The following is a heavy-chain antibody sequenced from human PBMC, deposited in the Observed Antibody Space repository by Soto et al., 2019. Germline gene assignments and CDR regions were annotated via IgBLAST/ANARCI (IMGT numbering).Heavy chain of an antibody. Sequence: DVQLLESGGGLVQPEGSRRLSCAASGFTFRSYAMGWVRQGPGKGLEWVAVVSIGGSTHYADSVRGRFTISRDNSKNTLSLQMNSLTAEDTAVYFCAKRRGAGGHFDYWGQGALVTVS. V-gene: IGHV3-23*01. CDR1: GFTFRSYA. D-gene: IGHD2-15*01. CDR3: AKRRGAGGHFDY. CDR2: VSIGGST. J-gene: IGHJ4*02.